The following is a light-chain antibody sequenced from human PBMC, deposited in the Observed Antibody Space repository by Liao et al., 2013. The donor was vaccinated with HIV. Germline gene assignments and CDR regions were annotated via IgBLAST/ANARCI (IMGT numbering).Light chain of an antibody. V-gene: IGLV3-21*04. CDR3: QVWDSSSDNWV. CDR2: YDS. CDR1: NIGSKS. Sequence: SFVLTQPPSVSVAPGKTARITCGGNNIGSKSVHWYQQKPGQAPVLVIYYDSDRPSGIPERFSGSKSGNTATLTISRVEAGDEADYYCQVWDSSSDNWVFGGGTKLTVL. J-gene: IGLJ3*02.